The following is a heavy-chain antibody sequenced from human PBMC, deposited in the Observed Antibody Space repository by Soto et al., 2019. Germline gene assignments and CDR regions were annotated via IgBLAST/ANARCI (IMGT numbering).Heavy chain of an antibody. CDR1: SGSVSSGSYY. CDR2: IHYSGST. Sequence: SETLSLTCTVSSGSVSSGSYYWGWIRQPPGKGLEWIGYIHYSGSTNYNPSLKSRVTISVDTSNNQFSLKLSSVTAADTAVYYCAREYSYGSGSHPIGVIYWGQGTLVTVSS. J-gene: IGHJ4*02. D-gene: IGHD3-10*01. CDR3: AREYSYGSGSHPIGVIY. V-gene: IGHV4-61*01.